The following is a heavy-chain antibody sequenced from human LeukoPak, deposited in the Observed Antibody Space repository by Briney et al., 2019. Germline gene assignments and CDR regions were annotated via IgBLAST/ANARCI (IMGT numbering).Heavy chain of an antibody. Sequence: SETLSLTCTVSGDSISSYYWSWIRQPPGKGLEWIGYIYYSGSTNYNPSLKSRVTISVDTSKNQFSLKLSSVTAADTAVYYCARLGAVAEYFDYWGQGTLVTVSS. CDR1: GDSISSYY. J-gene: IGHJ4*02. D-gene: IGHD6-19*01. CDR2: IYYSGST. V-gene: IGHV4-59*08. CDR3: ARLGAVAEYFDY.